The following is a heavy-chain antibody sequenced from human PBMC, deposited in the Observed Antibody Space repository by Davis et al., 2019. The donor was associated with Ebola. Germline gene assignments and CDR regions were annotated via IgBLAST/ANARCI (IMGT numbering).Heavy chain of an antibody. J-gene: IGHJ4*03. CDR3: ARVASYGDYFDY. Sequence: MPSETLSLTCAVSGGSISSGGYSWSWIRQPPGKGLEWIGYMYYSGSTYYNPSLKSRVTISGDTSKNQFSLKLSSVTAADTAVYYCARVASYGDYFDYWGQGTTVTVSS. CDR2: MYYSGST. V-gene: IGHV4-30-4*07. CDR1: GGSISSGGYS. D-gene: IGHD4-17*01.